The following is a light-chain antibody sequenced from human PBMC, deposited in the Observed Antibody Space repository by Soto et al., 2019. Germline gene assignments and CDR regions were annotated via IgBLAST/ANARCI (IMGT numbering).Light chain of an antibody. J-gene: IGKJ5*01. V-gene: IGKV3-11*01. Sequence: ENKLTQSPAPLSLSPGETATLSCMASQNVDKFLAWYQQRPGQPPRLLIFDSSNRATGVPVRFSGSGSGTVFTLTIGSLEPEDSAVYYCQQRKNWSPITFGQGTRMEIK. CDR3: QQRKNWSPIT. CDR1: QNVDKF. CDR2: DSS.